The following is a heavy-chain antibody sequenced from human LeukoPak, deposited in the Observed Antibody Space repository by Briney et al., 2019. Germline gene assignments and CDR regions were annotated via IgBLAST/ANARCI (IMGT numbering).Heavy chain of an antibody. CDR3: ARGGSYYSTGGYFDY. CDR1: GFTFSSYA. J-gene: IGHJ4*02. V-gene: IGHV3-23*01. D-gene: IGHD1-26*01. CDR2: ISGSGGST. Sequence: PGGSLRLSCAASGFTFSSYAMSWVRQAPGKGLEWVSAISGSGGSTYYADSVKGRFTISRDNSKNTLYLQMNSLRAEDTAVYYCARGGSYYSTGGYFDYWGQGTLVTVSS.